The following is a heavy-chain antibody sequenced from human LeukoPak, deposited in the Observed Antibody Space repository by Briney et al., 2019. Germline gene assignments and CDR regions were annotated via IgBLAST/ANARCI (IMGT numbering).Heavy chain of an antibody. Sequence: GGSLRLSCAASGFTFSSYWMHWVRQAPGKGLVWVSRIKSDGSKNYADSVKGRFTISRDNPKNTVSQQMNSLRAEDTGVYYCARAPSEIGGYYPEYFRHWGQGTLVTVSS. CDR3: ARAPSEIGGYYPEYFRH. CDR2: IKSDGSK. J-gene: IGHJ1*01. CDR1: GFTFSSYW. V-gene: IGHV3-74*01. D-gene: IGHD3-22*01.